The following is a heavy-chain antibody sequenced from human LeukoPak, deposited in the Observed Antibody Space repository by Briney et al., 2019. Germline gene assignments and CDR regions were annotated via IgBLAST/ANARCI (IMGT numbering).Heavy chain of an antibody. CDR1: GFSFSDNY. D-gene: IGHD3-16*02. V-gene: IGHV3-11*06. J-gene: IGHJ4*02. CDR3: ARGSGLRLGELSLYGWY. CDR2: ISSSSSYV. Sequence: PGGSLRLSCAVSGFSFSDNYMSWIRQAPGKGLEWVSSISSSSSYVYYADSVKGRFTISRDNAKNSLYLQMNSLRAEDTAVYYCARGSGLRLGELSLYGWYWGQGTLVTVSS.